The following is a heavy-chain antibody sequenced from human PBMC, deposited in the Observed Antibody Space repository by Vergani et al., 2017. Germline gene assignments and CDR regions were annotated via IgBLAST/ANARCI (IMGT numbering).Heavy chain of an antibody. V-gene: IGHV1-69*01. CDR3: ACSVVSIVVVITLAAFDI. D-gene: IGHD3-22*01. CDR2: IIPIFGTA. CDR1: GGTFSSYD. Sequence: QVQLVQSGAEVKKPGSSVKVSCKASGGTFSSYDMSWVRQAPGQGLEWMGGIIPIFGTANYAQKFQGRVTITADESKSTAYMELSSLRSEDTAVYYCACSVVSIVVVITLAAFDIWGQGTMVTVSS. J-gene: IGHJ3*02.